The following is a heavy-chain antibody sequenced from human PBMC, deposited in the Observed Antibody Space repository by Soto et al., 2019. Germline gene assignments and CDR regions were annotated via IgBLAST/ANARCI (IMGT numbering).Heavy chain of an antibody. Sequence: PGGSLRLSCAASGFTFSSYAMSWVRQAPGKGLECVSAISISGANTYYADSVKGRFTISRDNSKNTLYLQMNSLRVEDTAVYYCARDYYGRGYDEFAAFDYWGQGTLVTVSS. J-gene: IGHJ4*02. D-gene: IGHD5-12*01. CDR3: ARDYYGRGYDEFAAFDY. V-gene: IGHV3-23*01. CDR1: GFTFSSYA. CDR2: ISISGANT.